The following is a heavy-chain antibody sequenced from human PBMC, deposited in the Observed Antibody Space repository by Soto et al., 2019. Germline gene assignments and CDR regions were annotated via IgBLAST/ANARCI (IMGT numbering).Heavy chain of an antibody. CDR1: GLTFTSYW. CDR2: INPDGSRT. V-gene: IGHV3-74*01. D-gene: IGHD4-17*01. Sequence: GGSLRLCCAASGLTFTSYWMHWVRQSPGKGLVWVSRINPDGSRTSYADSVKGRFTISRDNAKNTLYLQMNSLGADDTAVYYCARVAVTTYYFDYWGHGTLVTVSS. J-gene: IGHJ4*01. CDR3: ARVAVTTYYFDY.